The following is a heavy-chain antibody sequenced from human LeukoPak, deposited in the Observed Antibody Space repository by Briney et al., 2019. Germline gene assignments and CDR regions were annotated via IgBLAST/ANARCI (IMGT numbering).Heavy chain of an antibody. V-gene: IGHV1-46*03. CDR1: GYTFTSYY. D-gene: IGHD3-22*01. Sequence: ASVKVSCMPSGYTFTSYYMHWVRQAPGQGLEWMGIINPSGGSTSYAQTSQSRVTMTRNTSTSTVYMELSSVRYEDTAVYYCARDDSSGYRPFYWGQGTLVTVSS. J-gene: IGHJ4*02. CDR3: ARDDSSGYRPFY. CDR2: INPSGGST.